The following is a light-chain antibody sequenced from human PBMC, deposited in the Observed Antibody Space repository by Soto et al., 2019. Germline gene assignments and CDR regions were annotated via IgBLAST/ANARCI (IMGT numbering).Light chain of an antibody. CDR3: SSYAGSDNLV. CDR2: EVS. CDR1: SSDVGGYNS. V-gene: IGLV2-8*01. Sequence: QSALTQPPSASGSPGQSVTISCTGTSSDVGGYNSVSWYQQHPGKAPKLMIYEVSKRPSGVPDRFSGSKSGNTASLTVSGLQAEDEAEYYCSSYAGSDNLVFGGGTKLTVL. J-gene: IGLJ2*01.